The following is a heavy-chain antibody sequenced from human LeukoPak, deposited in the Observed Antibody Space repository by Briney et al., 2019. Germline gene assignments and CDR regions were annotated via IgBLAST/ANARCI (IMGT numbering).Heavy chain of an antibody. CDR1: GYTFTGYY. D-gene: IGHD3-10*01. J-gene: IGHJ4*02. CDR3: ARGSTLRGDSPYYFDY. Sequence: ASVKVSCKASGYTFTGYYMHWVRQAPGQGLERMGWINPDSGGTIYAQNFQGRVTMTRDTSISTADMELSSLRSDDTAVYYCARGSTLRGDSPYYFDYWGQGTLVTVSS. V-gene: IGHV1-2*02. CDR2: INPDSGGT.